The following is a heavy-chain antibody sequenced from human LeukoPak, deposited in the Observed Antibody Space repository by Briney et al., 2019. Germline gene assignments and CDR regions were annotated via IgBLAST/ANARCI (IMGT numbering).Heavy chain of an antibody. D-gene: IGHD3-9*01. Sequence: PSETLSLTCTVSSGSISTSNYYWGWVRQPPGKALEWIGNIFYSGSTYYSPSLKSRVTISLDTSRNQFSLKLNSVTAADTAVYYCARGLYYDILTGLPDAFDIWGQGTMVTVSS. V-gene: IGHV4-39*07. J-gene: IGHJ3*02. CDR1: SGSISTSNYY. CDR2: IFYSGST. CDR3: ARGLYYDILTGLPDAFDI.